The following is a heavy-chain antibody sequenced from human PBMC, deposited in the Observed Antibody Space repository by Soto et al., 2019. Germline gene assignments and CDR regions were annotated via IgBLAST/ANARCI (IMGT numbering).Heavy chain of an antibody. V-gene: IGHV3-66*01. CDR2: IYSGGST. J-gene: IGHJ4*02. Sequence: GGSLRLSCAASGFTVSSNYMSWVRQAPGKGLEWVSVIYSGGSTYYADSVKGRFTISRDNSKNTLYLQMNSLRAEDTAVYYCARGGYYYDSSGYYSQYYWGQGTLVTVSS. CDR1: GFTVSSNY. D-gene: IGHD3-22*01. CDR3: ARGGYYYDSSGYYSQYY.